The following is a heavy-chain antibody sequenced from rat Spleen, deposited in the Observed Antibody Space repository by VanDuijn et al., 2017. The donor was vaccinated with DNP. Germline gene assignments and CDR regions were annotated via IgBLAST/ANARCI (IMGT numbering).Heavy chain of an antibody. CDR3: ARQTTALYFDY. Sequence: EVKLVESGGGLVQPGRSLKLSCAASGFNFNDYWMGWVRQAPTKGLEWVATISTSGGSTYYRDSVKGRFTISRDNAKSTLYLQMNSLRSEETATYYCARQTTALYFDYWGQGVMVTVSS. V-gene: IGHV5S11*01. CDR2: ISTSGGST. J-gene: IGHJ2*01. D-gene: IGHD1-11*01. CDR1: GFNFNDYW.